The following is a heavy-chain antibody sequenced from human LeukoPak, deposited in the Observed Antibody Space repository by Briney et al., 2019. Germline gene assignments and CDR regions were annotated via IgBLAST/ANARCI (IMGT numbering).Heavy chain of an antibody. D-gene: IGHD2-2*01. V-gene: IGHV3-7*03. CDR2: IKQDGSKK. CDR1: GFTFSSYW. Sequence: GGSLRLSCAASGFTFSSYWMSWVRQAPGKGLEWAANIKQDGSKKNYVDSVKGRFTISRDNAKNSLYLQMNSLRVEDTAVYYCARGYHQLVRTNHYWGQGTLVTVSS. J-gene: IGHJ4*02. CDR3: ARGYHQLVRTNHY.